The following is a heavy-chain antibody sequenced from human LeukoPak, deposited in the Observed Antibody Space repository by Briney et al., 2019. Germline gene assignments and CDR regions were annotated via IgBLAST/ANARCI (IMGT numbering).Heavy chain of an antibody. Sequence: SVKVSCKASGGTFSSYAISWVRQAPGQGLEWMGRIIPIFGIANYAQKFQGRVTITADKSTSTAYMELSCLRSEGTAVYYCASAGYSSPYYYGMDVWGQGTTVTVSS. D-gene: IGHD6-19*01. V-gene: IGHV1-69*04. CDR3: ASAGYSSPYYYGMDV. CDR1: GGTFSSYA. CDR2: IIPIFGIA. J-gene: IGHJ6*02.